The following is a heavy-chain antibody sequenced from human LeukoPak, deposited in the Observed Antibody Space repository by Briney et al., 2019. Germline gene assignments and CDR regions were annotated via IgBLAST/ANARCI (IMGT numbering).Heavy chain of an antibody. CDR3: AKGDSSGYYYDRPYGMDA. CDR2: ISYDGSNK. Sequence: PGRSLRLSCAASGFTFSSYGMHWVRQAPGKGLEWVAVISYDGSNKYYADSVKGRFTISRDNSKNTLYLQMNSLRAEDTAVYYCAKGDSSGYYYDRPYGMDAWGQGTTVTVSS. D-gene: IGHD3-22*01. CDR1: GFTFSSYG. J-gene: IGHJ6*02. V-gene: IGHV3-30*18.